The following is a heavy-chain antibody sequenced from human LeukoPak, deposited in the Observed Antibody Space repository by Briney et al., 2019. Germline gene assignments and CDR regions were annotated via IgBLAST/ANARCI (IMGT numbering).Heavy chain of an antibody. CDR2: IYHSGST. J-gene: IGHJ4*02. CDR1: GGSISSSRYF. Sequence: SETLSLTCIVSGGSISSSRYFWGWIRQPPGKGLEWIGSIYHSGSTYYNPSLKSRVTISVDTSKNQFSLKLSSVTAADTAVYYCAREGTVTTGLDFDYWGQGTLVTVSS. V-gene: IGHV4-39*07. CDR3: AREGTVTTGLDFDY. D-gene: IGHD4-17*01.